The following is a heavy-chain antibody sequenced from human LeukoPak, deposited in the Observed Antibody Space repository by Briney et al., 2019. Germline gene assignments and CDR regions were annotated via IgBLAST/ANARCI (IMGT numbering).Heavy chain of an antibody. CDR3: AKVKRFGGATNGVDY. Sequence: GGSLRLSCVASGFTFSTYEMNWVRQAPGKGLEWVSYISSSDSTVYYADSVKGRFTISRDNVKNSLYLQMNNPRAEYTAVYYCAKVKRFGGATNGVDYWGQGTLVTVSS. D-gene: IGHD1-26*01. J-gene: IGHJ4*02. CDR2: ISSSDSTV. CDR1: GFTFSTYE. V-gene: IGHV3-48*03.